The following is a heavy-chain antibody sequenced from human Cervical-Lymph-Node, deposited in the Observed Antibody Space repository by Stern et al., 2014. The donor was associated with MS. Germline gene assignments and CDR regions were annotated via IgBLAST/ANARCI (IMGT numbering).Heavy chain of an antibody. J-gene: IGHJ4*02. CDR1: GFSFSRYA. CDR2: IWYDGSNP. V-gene: IGHV3-33*01. D-gene: IGHD6-13*01. CDR3: ASAYSSSHYYFDY. Sequence: QVQLVESGGGVVQPGRSLRLSCAASGFSFSRYAMHWVRQVPGTGLEWVALIWYDGSNPYYADSVTGRFAISRDNFKNTLYLQMNSLRAEDTAVYYCASAYSSSHYYFDYWGQGTLVTVSS.